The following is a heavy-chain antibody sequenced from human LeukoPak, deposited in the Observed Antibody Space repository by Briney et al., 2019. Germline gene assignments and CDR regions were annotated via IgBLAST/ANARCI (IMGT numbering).Heavy chain of an antibody. J-gene: IGHJ4*02. CDR1: GGSITTTNW. CDR2: VSLEGVR. Sequence: SGPLSLTRGLSGGSITTTNWWNWVRQFPGQGLQWIGEVSLEGVRNYNPSLTSRVTMSLDRAKNLLSLNLNSVTAADTAVYYCSKENGAFSPFGYWGQGILVTV. V-gene: IGHV4-4*02. D-gene: IGHD2-8*01. CDR3: SKENGAFSPFGY.